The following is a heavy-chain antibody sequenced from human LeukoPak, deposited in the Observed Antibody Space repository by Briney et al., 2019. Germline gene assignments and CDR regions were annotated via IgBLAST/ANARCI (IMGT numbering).Heavy chain of an antibody. J-gene: IGHJ4*02. Sequence: SETLSLTCTVSGGSISSYYWSWIRQPPGKGLEWIGYIYYSGSTNYNPSLKSRVTISVDTSKSQFSLKLTSVTAADTAVYYCARHGRSWYSFDYWGQGTLVTVSS. CDR2: IYYSGST. V-gene: IGHV4-59*08. D-gene: IGHD6-13*01. CDR1: GGSISSYY. CDR3: ARHGRSWYSFDY.